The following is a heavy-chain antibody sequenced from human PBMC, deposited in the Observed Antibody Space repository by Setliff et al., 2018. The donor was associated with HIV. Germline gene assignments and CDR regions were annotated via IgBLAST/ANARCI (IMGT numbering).Heavy chain of an antibody. D-gene: IGHD2-2*01. CDR1: GYTFTSYY. Sequence: GASVKVSCKASGYTFTSYYMHWVRQAPGQGLEWMGVINPSGGSTSYAQKFQGRVTMTRDTSTSTVYMELSSLRSEDTAVYYCASERDCSTTNCYGFDIWGQGTMVTVSS. CDR3: ASERDCSTTNCYGFDI. CDR2: INPSGGST. V-gene: IGHV1-46*01. J-gene: IGHJ3*02.